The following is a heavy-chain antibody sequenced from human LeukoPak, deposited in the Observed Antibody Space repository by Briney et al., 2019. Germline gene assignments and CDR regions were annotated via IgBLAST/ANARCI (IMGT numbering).Heavy chain of an antibody. Sequence: RTGGSLRLSCAASGFTFSSYAMSWVRQPPGKGLEWIGEINHSGSTNYSPSLKSRVTISVDTSKNQFSLKLSSVTAADTAVYYCARRGGRGPYAEYFQHWGQGTLVTVSS. CDR2: INHSGST. V-gene: IGHV4-34*01. D-gene: IGHD2-15*01. J-gene: IGHJ1*01. CDR3: ARRGGRGPYAEYFQH. CDR1: GFTFSSYA.